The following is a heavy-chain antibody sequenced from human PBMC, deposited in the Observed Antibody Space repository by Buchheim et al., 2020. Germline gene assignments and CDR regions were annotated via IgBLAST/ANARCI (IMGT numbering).Heavy chain of an antibody. V-gene: IGHV3-7*04. CDR1: GFTFSSYW. CDR3: ARAWGGWYHFDY. D-gene: IGHD6-19*01. Sequence: EVQLVESGGGLVQPGGSLRLSCAASGFTFSSYWLSWVRQAPGKGLEWVANITQGGSEKYYVDSLKGRFTISRDTAKNSLYLQMNSLRAEDTAVYYCARAWGGWYHFDYWGQGTL. CDR2: ITQGGSEK. J-gene: IGHJ4*02.